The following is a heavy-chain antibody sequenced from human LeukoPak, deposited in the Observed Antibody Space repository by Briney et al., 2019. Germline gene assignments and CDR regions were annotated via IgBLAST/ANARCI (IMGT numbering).Heavy chain of an antibody. V-gene: IGHV4-30-4*01. CDR2: IYYSGST. D-gene: IGHD2-15*01. J-gene: IGHJ6*02. Sequence: PSETLSLTCTVSGGSISSYYWSWIRQPPGKGLEWIGYIYYSGSTYYNPSLKSRVTISVDTSKNQFSLKLSSVTAADTAVYYCAREPRYCSGGSCYSNGMDVWGQGTTVTVSS. CDR3: AREPRYCSGGSCYSNGMDV. CDR1: GGSISSYY.